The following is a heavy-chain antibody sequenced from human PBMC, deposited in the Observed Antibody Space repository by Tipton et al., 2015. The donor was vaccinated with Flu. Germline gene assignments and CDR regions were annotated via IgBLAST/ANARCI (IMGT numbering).Heavy chain of an antibody. CDR3: AKDLPASGSLGY. V-gene: IGHV4-39*07. D-gene: IGHD3-10*01. Sequence: TLSLTCTVSGGSISSSSYYWGWIRQPPGKGLEWIGTIYYSGSTYYNPSLKSRVTISVDTSKNQFSLRLTSMAAADTAVYYCAKDLPASGSLGYWGQGTLVTVSS. CDR1: GGSISSSSYY. CDR2: IYYSGST. J-gene: IGHJ4*01.